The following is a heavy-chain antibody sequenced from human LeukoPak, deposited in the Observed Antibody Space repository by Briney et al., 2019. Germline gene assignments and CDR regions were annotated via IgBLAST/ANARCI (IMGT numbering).Heavy chain of an antibody. V-gene: IGHV3-7*04. J-gene: IGHJ4*02. CDR2: INQDGSKK. D-gene: IGHD6-13*01. CDR1: GFTISTYW. CDR3: ARAVAAADSY. Sequence: GSLRLSCTVSGFTISTYWMSWVRQAPGKGLEWVANINQDGSKKYYVDSVKGRFTISRDNVKNSVYLQMNSLRAVDTAVYSCARAVAAADSYWGRGTLVTVSS.